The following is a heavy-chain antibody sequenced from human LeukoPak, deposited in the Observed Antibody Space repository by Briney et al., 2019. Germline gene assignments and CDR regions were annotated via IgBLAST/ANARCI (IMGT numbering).Heavy chain of an antibody. CDR1: GYTFTSYG. CDR2: ISPYKGNT. D-gene: IGHD3-10*01. V-gene: IGHV1-18*01. J-gene: IGHJ4*02. CDR3: ARRPSTNTAGAEFDY. Sequence: ASVKVSCKPSGYTFTSYGIRWVQQAPGQGLKWMGWISPYKGNTNYAQKLQGRVTMTTDTSTSTAYMELRSLRSDDTAVYYCARRPSTNTAGAEFDYWGQGTLVTVSS.